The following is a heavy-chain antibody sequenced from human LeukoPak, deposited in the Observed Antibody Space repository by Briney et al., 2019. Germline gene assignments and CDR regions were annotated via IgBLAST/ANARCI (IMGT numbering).Heavy chain of an antibody. D-gene: IGHD6-13*01. CDR2: ISGSGSNT. J-gene: IGHJ1*01. CDR3: AKRIATAGIQYFLH. CDR1: GFPFGSYA. Sequence: PGGSLRHSCAASGFPFGSYAMSWVRQAPGKGLEWVSTISGSGSNTYYADSVKGRFTISRDNSKNTLYLQANSLRAEDTAVYYCAKRIATAGIQYFLHWGQGALVTVSS. V-gene: IGHV3-23*01.